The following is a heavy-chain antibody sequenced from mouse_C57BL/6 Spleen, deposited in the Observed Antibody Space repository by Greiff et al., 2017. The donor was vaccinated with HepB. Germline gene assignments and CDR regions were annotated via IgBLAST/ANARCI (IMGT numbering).Heavy chain of an antibody. CDR3: ARSYGSSLGSFDY. J-gene: IGHJ2*01. D-gene: IGHD1-1*01. Sequence: EVKLMESGPGLVKPSQPLSLTCSVTGYSITSGYYWNWIRQFPGNKLAWMGYISYDGSNNYNPSLKNRISITRDTCKNQFFLKLNAVTTEDTATYYCARSYGSSLGSFDYWGQGTTLTVSS. V-gene: IGHV3-6*01. CDR1: GYSITSGYY. CDR2: ISYDGSN.